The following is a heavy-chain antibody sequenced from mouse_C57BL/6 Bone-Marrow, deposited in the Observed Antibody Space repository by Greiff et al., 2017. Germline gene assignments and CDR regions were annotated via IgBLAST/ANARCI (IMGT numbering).Heavy chain of an antibody. CDR2: IHPNSGST. J-gene: IGHJ4*01. Sequence: QVQLQQPGAELVKPGASVKLSCKASGYTFTSYWMHWVKQRPGQGLEWIGMIHPNSGSTNYNEKFKSKATLTVDKSSSTAYMQLSSLTSEDAAVYYCARDGRGAMDYWGQGTSVTVSS. CDR3: ARDGRGAMDY. D-gene: IGHD1-1*01. CDR1: GYTFTSYW. V-gene: IGHV1-64*01.